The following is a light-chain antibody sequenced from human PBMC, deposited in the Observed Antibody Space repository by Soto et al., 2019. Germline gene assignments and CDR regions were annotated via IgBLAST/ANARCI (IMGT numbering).Light chain of an antibody. CDR3: GADHGSGSNFVSVV. CDR2: VGTGGIVG. J-gene: IGLJ2*01. CDR1: SGYSNYK. Sequence: QSVLTQPPSASASLGTSVTLTCTLSSGYSNYKVDWYQQRPGKGPRFVMRVGTGGIVGSKGDGIPDRFSVLGSGLNRYLTIKNIQEEDKSDYHCGADHGSGSNFVSVVFGGGTKLTVL. V-gene: IGLV9-49*01.